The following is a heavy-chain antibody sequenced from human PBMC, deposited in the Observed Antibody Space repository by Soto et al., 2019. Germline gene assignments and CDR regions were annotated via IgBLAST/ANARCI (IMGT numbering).Heavy chain of an antibody. Sequence: QVQLVQSGAEVKKPGASVKVSCKASGYSFTTYGISWGRQAPGQGLEWMGWISDYNGNTNYEKKFQGRVTMTTDTSTRTAYMELKSLRSDDTAVYYCAREGYYSGSESYSPPRYYGMDVWGQGTTVTVS. CDR1: GYSFTTYG. V-gene: IGHV1-18*01. J-gene: IGHJ6*02. CDR2: ISDYNGNT. CDR3: AREGYYSGSESYSPPRYYGMDV. D-gene: IGHD3-10*01.